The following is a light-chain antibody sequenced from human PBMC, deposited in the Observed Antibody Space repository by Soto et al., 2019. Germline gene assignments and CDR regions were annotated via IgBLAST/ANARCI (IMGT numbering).Light chain of an antibody. J-gene: IGKJ2*01. CDR3: QQYDNSTYT. Sequence: EIVLTQSPATLSLSPGERATLSCRASRSVSSSYIAWYQHKVGQAPRLLMYRTSSRATGIPDRFSGSGSGTDFTLSISRLEPEDFAVYYCQQYDNSTYTFGQGTKLEIK. V-gene: IGKV3-20*01. CDR2: RTS. CDR1: RSVSSSY.